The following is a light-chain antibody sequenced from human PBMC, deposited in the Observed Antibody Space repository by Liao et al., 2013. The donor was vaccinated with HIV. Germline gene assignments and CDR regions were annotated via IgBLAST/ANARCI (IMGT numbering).Light chain of an antibody. Sequence: SYELTQAPSVSVSPGQTASITCSGDKLGDKYACWYQQKPGQSPIMVIYEDNKRASGIPGRFSASNSGNTATLTIFGTQSLDEADYYCQTWDSTSFVVFGGGTKLTVL. V-gene: IGLV3-1*01. CDR2: EDN. J-gene: IGLJ2*01. CDR3: QTWDSTSFVV. CDR1: KLGDKY.